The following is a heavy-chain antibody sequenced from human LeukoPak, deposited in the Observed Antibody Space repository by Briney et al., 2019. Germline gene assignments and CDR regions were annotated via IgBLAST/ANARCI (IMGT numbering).Heavy chain of an antibody. CDR2: ISTSSIYT. CDR1: GFTFSRYS. D-gene: IGHD3-22*01. V-gene: IGHV3-21*01. J-gene: IGHJ4*02. Sequence: PGGSLRLSCAASGFTFSRYSMNWVRQAPGKGLEWVSSISTSSIYTYYADSMRGRFTISRDNAKNSIYLQMNSLRAEDTAVYYCARVGDSSGYLIQYFDYWGQGTLVTVSS. CDR3: ARVGDSSGYLIQYFDY.